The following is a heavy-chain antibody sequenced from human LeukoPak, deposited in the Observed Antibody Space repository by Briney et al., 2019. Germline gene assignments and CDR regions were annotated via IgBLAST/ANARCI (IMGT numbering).Heavy chain of an antibody. CDR2: IYYSGIT. D-gene: IGHD3-9*01. CDR1: GGSISSYY. J-gene: IGHJ4*02. V-gene: IGHV4-59*01. Sequence: SETLSLTCTVSGGSISSYYWSWLRQPPGKGLEWIANIYYSGITNHNPSLKSRVTISVDTSKNHFSLKLNSVTAADTAVYYCARDLLGFEDYWGQGTLVTVSS. CDR3: ARDLLGFEDY.